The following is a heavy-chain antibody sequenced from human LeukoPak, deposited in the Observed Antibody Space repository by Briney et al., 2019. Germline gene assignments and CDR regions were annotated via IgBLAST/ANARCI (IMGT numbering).Heavy chain of an antibody. V-gene: IGHV4-59*01. J-gene: IGHJ4*02. CDR2: IYYSGST. Sequence: PGGSLRLSCAASGFTFSSYGMSWVRQAPGKGLEWIGYIYYSGSTNYNPSLKSRVTISVDTSKNQFSLKLSSVTAADTAVYYCARGLWTRYPFDYWGQGTLVTVSS. CDR1: GFTFSSYG. CDR3: ARGLWTRYPFDY. D-gene: IGHD5-18*01.